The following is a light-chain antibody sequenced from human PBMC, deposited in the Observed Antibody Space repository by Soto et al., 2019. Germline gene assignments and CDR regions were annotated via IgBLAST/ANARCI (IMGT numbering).Light chain of an antibody. CDR3: AAWADSLKGPV. J-gene: IGLJ2*01. CDR1: SANIGSNT. V-gene: IGLV1-44*01. CDR2: IDN. Sequence: QSVLTKPPSAAGHHGQRVQISCSGGSANIGSNTVNWYQQLPGTAPKRFIYIDNQRTSGFPDLCTGSKSGTSASLAIDGLQSDDEADYYCAAWADSLKGPVLGVSTKLTVL.